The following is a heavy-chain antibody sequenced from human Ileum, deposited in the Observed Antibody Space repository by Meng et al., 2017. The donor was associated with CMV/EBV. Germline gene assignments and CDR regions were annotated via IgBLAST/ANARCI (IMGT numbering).Heavy chain of an antibody. CDR3: ARGRDCTSISCPMVDY. V-gene: IGHV1-18*01. CDR2: ISAYNGNT. Sequence: ASVKVSCKASGFPFSSYGFSWVRQAPGQGLEWMGWISAYNGNTNYVQNLQDRVTMTTDTSTSTAYMELRSLRSDDTAVYYCARGRDCTSISCPMVDYWGQGTLVTVSS. CDR1: GFPFSSYG. J-gene: IGHJ4*02. D-gene: IGHD2-2*01.